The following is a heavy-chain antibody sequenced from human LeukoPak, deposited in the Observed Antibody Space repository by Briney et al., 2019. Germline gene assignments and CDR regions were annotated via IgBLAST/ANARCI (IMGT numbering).Heavy chain of an antibody. CDR3: ARVRHCSGGSCYPHNWFDP. CDR1: GYTFTSYG. V-gene: IGHV1-18*01. Sequence: GASVKVSCKASGYTFTSYGISWVRQAPGQGLEWMGWISAYNGNTNYAQKLQGRVTMTTDTSTSTAYMELRSLRSDDTAVYYRARVRHCSGGSCYPHNWFDPWGQGPLVTVSS. D-gene: IGHD2-15*01. CDR2: ISAYNGNT. J-gene: IGHJ5*02.